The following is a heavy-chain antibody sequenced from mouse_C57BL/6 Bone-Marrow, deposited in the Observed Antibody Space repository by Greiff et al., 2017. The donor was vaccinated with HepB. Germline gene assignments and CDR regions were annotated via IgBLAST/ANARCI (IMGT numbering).Heavy chain of an antibody. V-gene: IGHV1-63*01. CDR2: IYPGGGYT. J-gene: IGHJ2*01. Sequence: QVHVKQSGAELVRPGTSVKMSCKASGYTFTNYWIGWAKQRPGHGLEWIGDIYPGGGYTNYNEKFKGKATLTADKSSSTAYMQFSSLTSEDSAIYYCARWNLLLRYPARDYFDYWGQGTTLTVSS. CDR3: ARWNLLLRYPARDYFDY. D-gene: IGHD1-1*01. CDR1: GYTFTNYW.